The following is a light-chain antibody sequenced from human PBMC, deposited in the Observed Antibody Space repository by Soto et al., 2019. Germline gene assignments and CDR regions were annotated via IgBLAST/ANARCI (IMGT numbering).Light chain of an antibody. CDR3: CSYAGTYSWI. J-gene: IGLJ2*01. V-gene: IGLV2-11*01. Sequence: QSALTQPRSVSGSPGQSVTISCSGTSSDVGAYNYVSWYQQHPGKVPELIIYDVSKRPSGVPDRFSGSKSGNTASLTISGLQLEDEADYYCCSYAGTYSWIFGGGTKVTVL. CDR1: SSDVGAYNY. CDR2: DVS.